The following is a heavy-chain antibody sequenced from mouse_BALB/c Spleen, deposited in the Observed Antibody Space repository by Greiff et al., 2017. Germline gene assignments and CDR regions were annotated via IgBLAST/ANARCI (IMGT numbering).Heavy chain of an antibody. CDR3: ASHGSSYLYYFDY. V-gene: IGHV7-3*02. Sequence: EVKVVESGGGLVQPGGSLRLSCATSGFTFTDYYMSWVRQPPGKALEWLGFIRNKANGYTTEYSASVKGRFTISRDNSQSILYLQMNTLRAEDSATYYCASHGSSYLYYFDYWGQGTTLTVSS. D-gene: IGHD1-1*01. J-gene: IGHJ2*01. CDR1: GFTFTDYY. CDR2: IRNKANGYTT.